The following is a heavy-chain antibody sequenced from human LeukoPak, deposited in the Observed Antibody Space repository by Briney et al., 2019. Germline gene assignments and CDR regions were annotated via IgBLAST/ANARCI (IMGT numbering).Heavy chain of an antibody. CDR3: ARDPFANSYYEILTGSETSYNVMDV. V-gene: IGHV1-18*01. CDR1: GYTFINYG. D-gene: IGHD3-9*01. J-gene: IGHJ6*02. Sequence: GASVKVSCKASGYTFINYGISWVRQAPGQGLEWMGWISAYNGNTDSAQKFQGRVTMTTDTSTSTAYMELRSLRSDDTAVYYCARDPFANSYYEILTGSETSYNVMDVWGQGTTVTVSS. CDR2: ISAYNGNT.